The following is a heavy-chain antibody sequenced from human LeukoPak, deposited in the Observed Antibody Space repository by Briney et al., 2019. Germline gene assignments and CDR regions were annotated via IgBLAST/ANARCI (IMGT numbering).Heavy chain of an antibody. D-gene: IGHD2-15*01. CDR1: GFTFSSYS. CDR2: ISSSSSYI. J-gene: IGHJ4*02. V-gene: IGHV3-21*01. CDR3: ARVRTIDSYCSGGSCYSGVGIDY. Sequence: GGSLRLSCAASGFTFSSYSMNWVRQAPGKGLEWVSSISSSSSYIYYADSVKGRFTISRDNAKNSLYLQMNSLRAEDTAVYYCARVRTIDSYCSGGSCYSGVGIDYWGQGTLATVFS.